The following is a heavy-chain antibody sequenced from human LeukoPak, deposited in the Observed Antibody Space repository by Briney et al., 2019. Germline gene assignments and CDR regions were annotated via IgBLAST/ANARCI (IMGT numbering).Heavy chain of an antibody. CDR2: ISNDESYI. CDR1: GFSISIYG. D-gene: IGHD3-9*01. Sequence: PGRSLRLSCAASGFSISIYGIHWVRQAPGKGLEWVAFISNDESYIYYADSVKGRFTISRDQSKNTLYLQMNSLRAEDTAVYYCAKDYDILTGYYREGYYFDYWGQGTLVTVSS. CDR3: AKDYDILTGYYREGYYFDY. V-gene: IGHV3-33*03. J-gene: IGHJ4*02.